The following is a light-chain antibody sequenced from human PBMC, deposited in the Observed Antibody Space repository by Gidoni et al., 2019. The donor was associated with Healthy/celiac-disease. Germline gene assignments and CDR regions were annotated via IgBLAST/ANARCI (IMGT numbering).Light chain of an antibody. CDR3: SSYTSSSTGV. V-gene: IGLV2-14*01. Sequence: SALTQPASVSGSPGQSITISCTGTSSDVGGYNYVSWYQQPPGKAPKLMIYEVRNRPSGVSNRFSGSKSGNTASLTISVLQAEDEADYYCSSYTSSSTGVFGTGTKVTVL. J-gene: IGLJ1*01. CDR2: EVR. CDR1: SSDVGGYNY.